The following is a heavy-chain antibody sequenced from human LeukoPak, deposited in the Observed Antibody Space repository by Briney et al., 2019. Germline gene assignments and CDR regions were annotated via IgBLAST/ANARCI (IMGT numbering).Heavy chain of an antibody. V-gene: IGHV4-4*07. CDR1: GGSISSYY. CDR2: IYTSGST. CDR3: ARGRGSSGIVVVTAIPNGYYFDY. Sequence: SETLSLTCTVSGGSISSYYWSWIRQPAGKGLEWIGRIYTSGSTNYNPSLKSRVTISVDTSKNQFSLKLSSVTAADTAVYYCARGRGSSGIVVVTAIPNGYYFDYWGQGTLVTVSS. D-gene: IGHD2-21*02. J-gene: IGHJ4*02.